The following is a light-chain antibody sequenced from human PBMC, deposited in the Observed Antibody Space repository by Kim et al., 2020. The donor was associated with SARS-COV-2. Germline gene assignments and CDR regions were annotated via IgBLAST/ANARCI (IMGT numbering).Light chain of an antibody. Sequence: EIVMTQSPATLSVSPGERATLSCRASQSIGSNLAWYQQKPGQAPRLLIYGASTRATGIPARFSGSGSGTEFTLTISSLQSEDFAVYYCHQYNYWPPLTFGQGTKVDIK. CDR2: GAS. J-gene: IGKJ1*01. V-gene: IGKV3-15*01. CDR1: QSIGSN. CDR3: HQYNYWPPLT.